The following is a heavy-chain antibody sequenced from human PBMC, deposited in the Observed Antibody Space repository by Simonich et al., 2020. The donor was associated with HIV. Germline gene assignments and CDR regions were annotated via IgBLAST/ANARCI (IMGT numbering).Heavy chain of an antibody. J-gene: IGHJ4*02. V-gene: IGHV4-38-2*02. CDR1: GYSISSGYS. CDR3: AREGADTTMVN. Sequence: QVQLQESGPGLVKPSETLSLTCAVSGYSISSGYSWGCIRQPPGKGLEWIGSISHSGSTYYNPPLKSRVTISVDTSKNQFSLRLRSVTAADTAVYYCAREGADTTMVNWGQGTLVTVSS. D-gene: IGHD5-18*01. CDR2: ISHSGST.